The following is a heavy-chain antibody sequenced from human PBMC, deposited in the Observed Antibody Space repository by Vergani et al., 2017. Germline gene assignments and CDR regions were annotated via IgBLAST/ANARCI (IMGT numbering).Heavy chain of an antibody. Sequence: QVQLVQSGAEVKKPGSSVKVSCKASGGTFSSYAISWVRQAPGQGLEWMGWIIPIFGTANYAKKFQGRVTITADESTSTAYMELSSLRSEDTAVYYCARVGVDIVVVPAAIRGWFDPWGQGTLVTVSS. CDR1: GGTFSSYA. V-gene: IGHV1-69*01. CDR3: ARVGVDIVVVPAAIRGWFDP. CDR2: IIPIFGTA. J-gene: IGHJ5*02. D-gene: IGHD2-2*02.